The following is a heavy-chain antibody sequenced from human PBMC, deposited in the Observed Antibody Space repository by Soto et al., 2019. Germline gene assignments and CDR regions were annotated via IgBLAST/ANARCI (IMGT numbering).Heavy chain of an antibody. V-gene: IGHV3-48*01. D-gene: IGHD6-6*01. J-gene: IGHJ4*02. CDR1: GFTFSTYS. CDR2: ISSGGSTI. Sequence: QPGGSLRLSCTASGFTFSTYSMNWVRQAPGKGLEWVSYISSGGSTIFYADSVKGRFTISRDNAKNSLYLQMNSLRAEDTAVYYCVRDRPGGLFWGQGIMVTVSS. CDR3: VRDRPGGLF.